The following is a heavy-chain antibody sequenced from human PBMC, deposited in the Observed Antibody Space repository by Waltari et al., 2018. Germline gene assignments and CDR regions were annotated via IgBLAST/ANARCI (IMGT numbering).Heavy chain of an antibody. V-gene: IGHV3-53*04. J-gene: IGHJ4*02. CDR1: GGSISSSSYY. Sequence: LQLQESGPGLVKPSETLSLTCTVSGGSISSSSYYWGWIRQGPGKGLEWVSVIYSGGSTYYADSVKGRFTISRDNSKTTLYLQMNSLRAEDTAVYYCAKDQGSGSYTLIDYWGQGTLVTVSS. CDR2: IYSGGST. CDR3: AKDQGSGSYTLIDY. D-gene: IGHD1-26*01.